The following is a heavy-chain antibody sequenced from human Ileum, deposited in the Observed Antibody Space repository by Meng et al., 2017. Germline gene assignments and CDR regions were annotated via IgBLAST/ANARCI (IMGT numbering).Heavy chain of an antibody. CDR1: GAYTSIVSYD. V-gene: IGHV4-61*02. CDR3: ARDSIWPTYYYGSGTSGGIDP. CDR2: FYTSGST. Sequence: SAPYLARHRQTLSHSCSVSGAYTSIVSYDWRSHRPHDGKGLEWIGCFYTSGSTNYNPSVKARVTISVDTSKNQSSLKLRSVTAADTAVYYCARDSIWPTYYYGSGTSGGIDPWGQGTLVAVSS. J-gene: IGHJ5*02. D-gene: IGHD3-10*01.